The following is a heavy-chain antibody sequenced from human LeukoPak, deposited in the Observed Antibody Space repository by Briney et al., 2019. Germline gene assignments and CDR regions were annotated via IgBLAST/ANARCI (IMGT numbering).Heavy chain of an antibody. Sequence: SQTLSLTCTVSGGSISSDDNYWSWIRQRPGKGLEWIGCIYHSGSTYYNPSLKSRVIISVDTSKNQFSLKVTSVTAADTAVYYCGRITYGGTALTVWGQGTLVTVSS. CDR2: IYHSGST. D-gene: IGHD3-3*02. J-gene: IGHJ4*02. CDR3: GRITYGGTALTV. CDR1: GGSISSDDNY. V-gene: IGHV4-31*03.